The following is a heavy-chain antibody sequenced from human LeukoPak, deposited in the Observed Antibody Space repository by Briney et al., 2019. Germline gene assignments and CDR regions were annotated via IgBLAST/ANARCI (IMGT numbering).Heavy chain of an antibody. CDR1: GGSINSGGYY. J-gene: IGHJ4*02. V-gene: IGHV4-31*03. CDR2: IYYSGNT. D-gene: IGHD1-1*01. Sequence: PSETLSLTCTVPGGSINSGGYYWSWIRQHPGKGLEWIGYIYYSGNTYYNPSLKSRVAISVDTSKNQFSLKVSSVTAADTAVYYCARETGTSEIDYWGQGTLVTVSS. CDR3: ARETGTSEIDY.